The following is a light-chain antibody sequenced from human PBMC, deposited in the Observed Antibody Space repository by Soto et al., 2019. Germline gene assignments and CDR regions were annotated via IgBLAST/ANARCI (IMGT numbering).Light chain of an antibody. V-gene: IGKV1-12*01. J-gene: IGKJ5*01. CDR3: QQANSFPIT. CDR1: QHISSW. CDR2: VAS. Sequence: IQLVQSPSSVSASVGDTVTITCRATQHISSWLAWYQQKPGKAPNLLIYVASNLQSGVPSRFSGNGSGTYCTLTISSLQPEDVATYYCQQANSFPITFAQGTRLEIK.